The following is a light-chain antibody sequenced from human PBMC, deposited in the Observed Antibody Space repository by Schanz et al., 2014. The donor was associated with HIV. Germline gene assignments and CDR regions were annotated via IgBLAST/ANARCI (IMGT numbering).Light chain of an antibody. CDR1: AFNIGQNY. CDR3: GTWDSSLSGVV. CDR2: VNH. V-gene: IGLV1-51*01. Sequence: QSVLTQPPSMSAAPGQRVTISRAGSAFNIGQNYVSWFQQFPGTAPKLLIYVNHQRPSDIPDRFSGSKTGTSATLAIVGLQAGDEADYYCGTWDSSLSGVVFGGGTKLTVL. J-gene: IGLJ2*01.